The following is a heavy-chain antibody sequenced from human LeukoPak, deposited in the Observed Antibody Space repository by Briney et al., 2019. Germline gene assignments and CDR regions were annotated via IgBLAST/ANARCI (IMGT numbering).Heavy chain of an antibody. Sequence: SETLSLTCAVSGYSISSGYYWGWIRQPPGEGLEWIGSIYHSGSTYYNPSLKSRVTISVDTSKNQFSLKLSSVTAADTAVYYCARANPGIAAAGSYYFDYWGQGTLVTVSS. CDR1: GYSISSGYY. V-gene: IGHV4-38-2*01. J-gene: IGHJ4*02. CDR2: IYHSGST. CDR3: ARANPGIAAAGSYYFDY. D-gene: IGHD6-13*01.